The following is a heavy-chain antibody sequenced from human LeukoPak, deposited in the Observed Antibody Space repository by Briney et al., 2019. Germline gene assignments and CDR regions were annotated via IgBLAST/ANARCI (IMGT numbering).Heavy chain of an antibody. J-gene: IGHJ6*02. V-gene: IGHV1-2*02. CDR3: ARDSVRGVIIPWGMDV. Sequence: GASVKVSCKASGYTFTGYYMHWVRQAPGQGLEWMGWIKPNSGGTNYAQKFQGRVSMTRDTSISTAYMELSRLRSDDTAVYYCARDSVRGVIIPWGMDVWGQGTTVTVSS. CDR1: GYTFTGYY. D-gene: IGHD3-10*01. CDR2: IKPNSGGT.